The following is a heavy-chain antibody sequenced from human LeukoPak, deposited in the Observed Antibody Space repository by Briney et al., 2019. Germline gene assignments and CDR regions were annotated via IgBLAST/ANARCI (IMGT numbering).Heavy chain of an antibody. Sequence: KPSETLSLTCAVSAGSIGSSNWWSWVRQSPVKGLEWIGEIYLYGTANYNPSLKSRVTMSVDRSKNQFSLKLSSVTAADTAVYYCARQKWEQQGRDYYFYGLDVWGPGTTVTVSS. CDR2: IYLYGTA. CDR3: ARQKWEQQGRDYYFYGLDV. J-gene: IGHJ6*02. D-gene: IGHD1-26*01. V-gene: IGHV4-4*02. CDR1: AGSIGSSNW.